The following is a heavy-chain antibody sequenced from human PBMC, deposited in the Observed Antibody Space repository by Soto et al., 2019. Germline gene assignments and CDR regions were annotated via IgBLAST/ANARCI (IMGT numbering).Heavy chain of an antibody. D-gene: IGHD3-3*02. J-gene: IGHJ6*02. CDR1: GYTFTGQY. Sequence: GASVKVSCKASGYTFTGQYMHWVRQAPGQGLEWMGWINPDSGDTKYAQKFQGRVTMTRDTSISTVYMELSRLKSDDTAVYYCARDRGNMVAIFHHYYGMDVWGQGTTVTV. CDR3: ARDRGNMVAIFHHYYGMDV. CDR2: INPDSGDT. V-gene: IGHV1-2*02.